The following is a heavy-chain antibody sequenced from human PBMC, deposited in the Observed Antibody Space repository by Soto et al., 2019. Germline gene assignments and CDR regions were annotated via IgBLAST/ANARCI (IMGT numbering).Heavy chain of an antibody. D-gene: IGHD2-15*01. CDR3: ARELGGSWYNWFDP. CDR1: GFTVSSNS. J-gene: IGHJ5*02. V-gene: IGHV3-53*01. Sequence: GGSLRLSCAVSGFTVSSNSITWVRQAPGQGLEWVSVLHSDVSTYYVDSVEGRFVISRDNSKNTVYLQMNSLRAEDTAIYYCARELGGSWYNWFDPWGQGTLVTVSS. CDR2: LHSDVST.